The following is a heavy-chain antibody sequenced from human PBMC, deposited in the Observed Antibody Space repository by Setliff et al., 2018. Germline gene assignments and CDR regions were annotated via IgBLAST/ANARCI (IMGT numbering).Heavy chain of an antibody. J-gene: IGHJ4*02. D-gene: IGHD1-26*01. Sequence: PGGSLRLSCAASGFAFTSYTMNWVRQSPGKGLEWVSSVSSRSDYINYLDSVKGRFTVSRDNAYNSLSLQMNSLRAEDTAVYYCVRGMHYLPVGDSWCQGTLVTVSS. CDR2: VSSRSDYI. CDR1: GFAFTSYT. CDR3: VRGMHYLPVGDS. V-gene: IGHV3-21*01.